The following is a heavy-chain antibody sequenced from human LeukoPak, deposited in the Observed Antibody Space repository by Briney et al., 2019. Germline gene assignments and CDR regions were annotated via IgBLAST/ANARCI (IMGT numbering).Heavy chain of an antibody. CDR1: EFTLSTYA. CDR2: ISYDGNKK. V-gene: IGHV3-30*04. Sequence: GGSLRLSCAASEFTLSTYAMHWVRQAPGKGLEWVAFISYDGNKKDYADSVKGRFTISRDNSENTLYLQMNSLRIEDAGVYYCARPSDHYYYYFYMDVWGQGTTVTVSS. CDR3: ARPSDHYYYYFYMDV. J-gene: IGHJ6*03.